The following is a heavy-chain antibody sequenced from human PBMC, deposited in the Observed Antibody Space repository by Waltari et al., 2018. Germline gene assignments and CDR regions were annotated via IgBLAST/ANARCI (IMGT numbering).Heavy chain of an antibody. CDR1: GYSFTSYW. CDR3: ARHEPRLGANWFDP. D-gene: IGHD1-26*01. CDR2: IYPGTSDT. J-gene: IGHJ5*02. V-gene: IGHV5-51*01. Sequence: EVQLVQSGAEVKKPGESLKISCKGSGYSFTSYWIGWVRQMPGTGLEWMGIIYPGTSDTRYSPSYQGQGTISADKSISTAYLQWSSLKASDTAMYYCARHEPRLGANWFDPWGQGTLVTVSS.